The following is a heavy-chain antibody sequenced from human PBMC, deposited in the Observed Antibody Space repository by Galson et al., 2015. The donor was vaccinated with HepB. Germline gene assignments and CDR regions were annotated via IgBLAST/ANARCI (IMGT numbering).Heavy chain of an antibody. V-gene: IGHV3-30*18. CDR2: ISYDGSNI. Sequence: SLRLSCAASGFTFSSYGMHWVRQAPGKGLEWVAVISYDGSNIYYADSVKGRFTISRDNSKNTLYLQMNSLKAEDTAVYYCAKDIVVVVAATQPIPNYGMDVWGQGTTVTVSS. CDR3: AKDIVVVVAATQPIPNYGMDV. CDR1: GFTFSSYG. D-gene: IGHD2-15*01. J-gene: IGHJ6*02.